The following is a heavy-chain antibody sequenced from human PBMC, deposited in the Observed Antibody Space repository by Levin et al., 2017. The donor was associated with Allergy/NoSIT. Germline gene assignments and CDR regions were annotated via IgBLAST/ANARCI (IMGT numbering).Heavy chain of an antibody. V-gene: IGHV4-4*02. J-gene: IGHJ4*02. CDR1: GGSISSSNW. Sequence: SETLSLTCAVSGGSISSSNWWSWVRQPPGKGLEWIGEIYHSGSTNYNPSLKSRVTISVDKSKNQFSLKLSSVTAADTAVYYCARDRSGWGLRIFDYWGQGTLVTVSS. CDR3: ARDRSGWGLRIFDY. CDR2: IYHSGST. D-gene: IGHD7-27*01.